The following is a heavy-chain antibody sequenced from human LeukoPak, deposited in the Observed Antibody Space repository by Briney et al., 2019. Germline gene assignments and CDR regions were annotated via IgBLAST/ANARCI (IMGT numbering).Heavy chain of an antibody. J-gene: IGHJ6*03. Sequence: GASVKVSCKATGYTFTNYTMNWVRQGPGQGLEWMGWINTNTGNPTYAQGFTGRFVFSLDTSVSTAYLQISSLKAEDTAVYYCARPKLRWSAYYYMDVWGKGTKVTVSS. V-gene: IGHV7-4-1*02. CDR2: INTNTGNP. CDR1: GYTFTNYT. CDR3: ARPKLRWSAYYYMDV. D-gene: IGHD4-23*01.